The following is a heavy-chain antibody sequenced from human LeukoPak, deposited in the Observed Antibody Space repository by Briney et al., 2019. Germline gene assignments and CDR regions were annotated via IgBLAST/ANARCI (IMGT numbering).Heavy chain of an antibody. CDR1: GYTFTGYY. D-gene: IGHD3-10*01. CDR2: INPNSGST. V-gene: IGHV1-2*02. CDR3: ARDKPPITMVRGVPDFTWFDP. Sequence: ASVKLSCKASGYTFTGYYMHWVRQAPGQGLEWMGGINPNSGSTNYAQKFKGRVTMTRDTSISTAYMELSRLSSDDTAVYSCARDKPPITMVRGVPDFTWFDPWGQGTLVTVSS. J-gene: IGHJ5*02.